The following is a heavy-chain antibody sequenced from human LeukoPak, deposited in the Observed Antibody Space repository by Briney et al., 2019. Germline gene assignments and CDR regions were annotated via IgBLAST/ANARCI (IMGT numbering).Heavy chain of an antibody. J-gene: IGHJ5*02. D-gene: IGHD2-2*01. Sequence: SETLSLTCTVSGGSISSTGYYWGWIRQPPGKGLEWIGEIYHSGSTNYDPSLRSRVTISVDKSKNQFSLKLSSVTAADTAVYYCARVGCSSTSCPAYNWFDPWGQGTLVTVSS. V-gene: IGHV4-39*07. CDR1: GGSISSTGYY. CDR2: IYHSGST. CDR3: ARVGCSSTSCPAYNWFDP.